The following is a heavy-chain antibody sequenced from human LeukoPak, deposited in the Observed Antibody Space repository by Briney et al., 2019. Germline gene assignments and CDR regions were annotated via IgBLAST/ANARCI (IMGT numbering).Heavy chain of an antibody. J-gene: IGHJ3*02. CDR1: GGSFSGYY. Sequence: SSETLSLTCAVYGGSFSGYYWSWIRQPPGKGLEWIGEINHSGSTNYNPSLKSRVTISVDTSKNQFSLKLSSVTAADTAVYYCAKSNGYGLVDIWGQGTMVTVSS. D-gene: IGHD3-10*01. CDR2: INHSGST. CDR3: AKSNGYGLVDI. V-gene: IGHV4-34*01.